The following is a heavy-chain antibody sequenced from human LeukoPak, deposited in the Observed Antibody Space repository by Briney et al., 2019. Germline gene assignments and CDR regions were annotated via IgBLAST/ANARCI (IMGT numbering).Heavy chain of an antibody. J-gene: IGHJ4*02. CDR1: GYTFTSYG. CDR2: ISAYNGNT. Sequence: ASVKVSCKASGYTFTSYGISWVRQAPGQGLEWMGWISAYNGNTNYTQKLQGRVTMTTDTSTSTAYMELSSLRSEDTAVYYCARANYDYGDYVYYWGQGTLVTVSS. V-gene: IGHV1-18*01. D-gene: IGHD4-17*01. CDR3: ARANYDYGDYVYY.